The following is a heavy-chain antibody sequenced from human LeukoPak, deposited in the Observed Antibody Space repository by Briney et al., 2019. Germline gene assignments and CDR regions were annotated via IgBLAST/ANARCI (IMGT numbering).Heavy chain of an antibody. CDR2: ISSSGSTI. V-gene: IGHV3-48*03. J-gene: IGHJ5*02. Sequence: GGSLRLSCAASGFTFSSYEMNWVRQAPGKGLEWVSYISSSGSTIYYADSVKGRFTISRDNAKNSLYLQMNSLRAEDTAVCYCARDHPGYDYGSGSSPTYNWFDPWGQGTLVTVSS. CDR3: ARDHPGYDYGSGSSPTYNWFDP. D-gene: IGHD3-10*01. CDR1: GFTFSSYE.